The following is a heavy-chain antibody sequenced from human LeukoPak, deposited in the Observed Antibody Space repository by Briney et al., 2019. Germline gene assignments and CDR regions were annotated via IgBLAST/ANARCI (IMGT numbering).Heavy chain of an antibody. J-gene: IGHJ4*02. V-gene: IGHV4-34*01. CDR1: GGSFSGYY. D-gene: IGHD2-2*01. CDR2: INHSGST. CDR3: ARGILGYCSSTSCYEVRFDY. Sequence: SETLSLTCAVYGGSFSGYYWSWIRQPPGKGLEWIGEINHSGSTNYNPSLKSRVTISVDTSKNQFSLKLSSVTAADTAVYYCARGILGYCSSTSCYEVRFDYWGQGTLVTVSS.